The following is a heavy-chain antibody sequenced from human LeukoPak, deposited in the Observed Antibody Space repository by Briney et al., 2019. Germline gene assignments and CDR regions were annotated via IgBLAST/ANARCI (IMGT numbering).Heavy chain of an antibody. J-gene: IGHJ4*02. Sequence: GSLGLSCAASGFTFSSYAMHWVRQAPGKGLEWVAVISYDGSNKYYADSVKGRFTISRDNSKNTLYLQMNSLRAEDTAVYYCARSGGDGYNSFDYWGQGTLVTVSS. D-gene: IGHD5-24*01. CDR1: GFTFSSYA. CDR3: ARSGGDGYNSFDY. CDR2: ISYDGSNK. V-gene: IGHV3-30-3*01.